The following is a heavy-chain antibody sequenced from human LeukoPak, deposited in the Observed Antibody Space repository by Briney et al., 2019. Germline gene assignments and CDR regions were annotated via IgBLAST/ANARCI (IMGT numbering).Heavy chain of an antibody. CDR2: INHSGST. CDR3: ARSFPNYYDNSGYYFV. Sequence: SETLSLTCAVYGGSFSGYYWSWIRQPPGKGLGWIGEINHSGSTNYNPSLKSRVTISVDTSKNQFSLKLSSVTAADTAVYYCARSFPNYYDNSGYYFVWGQGTLVTVSS. V-gene: IGHV4-34*01. CDR1: GGSFSGYY. D-gene: IGHD3-22*01. J-gene: IGHJ4*02.